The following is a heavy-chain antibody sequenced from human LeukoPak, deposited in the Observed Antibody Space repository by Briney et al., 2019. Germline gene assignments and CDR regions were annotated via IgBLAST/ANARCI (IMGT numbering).Heavy chain of an antibody. Sequence: ASVKVSCKASGYTFTSYYMHWVRQAPGQGLEWMGIINPSGGSTSYAQKFQGRVTKTRDTSTSTVYMELSSLRSEDTAVYYCARDPVPADSGWYLHFDYWGQGTLVTVSS. V-gene: IGHV1-46*01. CDR3: ARDPVPADSGWYLHFDY. CDR2: INPSGGST. J-gene: IGHJ4*02. D-gene: IGHD6-19*01. CDR1: GYTFTSYY.